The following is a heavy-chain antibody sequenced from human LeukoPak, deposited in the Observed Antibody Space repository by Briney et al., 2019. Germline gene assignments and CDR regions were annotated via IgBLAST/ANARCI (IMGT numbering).Heavy chain of an antibody. CDR2: IIPIFGTA. CDR1: GGTFGSYA. D-gene: IGHD4-17*01. V-gene: IGHV1-69*05. CDR3: ARVHRSALTTVITPWYYYMDV. Sequence: SVKVSCKASGGTFGSYAISWVRQAPGQGLEWMGGIIPIFGTANYAQKFQGRVTITTDESTSTAYMELSSLRSEDTAVYYCARVHRSALTTVITPWYYYMDVWGKGTRSPSP. J-gene: IGHJ6*03.